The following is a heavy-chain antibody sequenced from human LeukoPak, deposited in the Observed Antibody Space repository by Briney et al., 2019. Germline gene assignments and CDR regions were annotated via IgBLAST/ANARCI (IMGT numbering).Heavy chain of an antibody. Sequence: QPGRSLRLSCAASGFTFSSYAMHWVRQAPGKGLEWVAVISYDGSNKYYADSVKGRFTISRDNSKNTLYLQMNSLKAEDTAVYYCAKDSQTLTTLTNWFDPWGQGTLVTVSS. CDR3: AKDSQTLTTLTNWFDP. CDR1: GFTFSSYA. V-gene: IGHV3-30*07. D-gene: IGHD4-17*01. J-gene: IGHJ5*02. CDR2: ISYDGSNK.